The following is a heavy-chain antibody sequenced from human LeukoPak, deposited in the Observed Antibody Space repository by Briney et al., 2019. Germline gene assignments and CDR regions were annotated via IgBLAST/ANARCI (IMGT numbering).Heavy chain of an antibody. D-gene: IGHD6-13*01. J-gene: IGHJ1*01. CDR2: INPSGGST. CDR3: ARVGSGSSWWTRPSAEYFQH. V-gene: IGHV1-46*01. CDR1: GYTFTGYY. Sequence: GASVKVSCKASGYTFTGYYMHWVRQAPGQGLEWMGIINPSGGSTSYAQKFQGRVTMTRDTSTSTVYMELSSLRSEDTAVYYCARVGSGSSWWTRPSAEYFQHWGQGTLVTVSS.